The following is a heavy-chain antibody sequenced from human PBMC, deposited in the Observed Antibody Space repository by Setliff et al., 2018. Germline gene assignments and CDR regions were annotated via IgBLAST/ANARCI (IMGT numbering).Heavy chain of an antibody. CDR3: ARGSVEYSRGWYYFDY. Sequence: ASVKVSCKASGATFSSHGISWVRQAPGQGLEWMGLINPSGGGTIYARKFQGRVTMARETSTSTVYMELSGLRSEDTAVYYCARGSVEYSRGWYYFDYWAQGTLVTVSS. CDR1: GATFSSHG. D-gene: IGHD6-19*01. V-gene: IGHV1-46*01. J-gene: IGHJ4*02. CDR2: INPSGGGT.